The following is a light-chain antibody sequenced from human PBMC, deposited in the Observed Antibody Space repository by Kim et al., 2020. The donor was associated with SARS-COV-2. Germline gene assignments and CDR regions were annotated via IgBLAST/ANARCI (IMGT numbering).Light chain of an antibody. J-gene: IGLJ2*01. CDR1: SSNIGSNY. Sequence: ELTQPPPASGTPGQRVTISCSGSSSNIGSNYVYWYQQLPGTAPKLLIYRNNQRPSGVPDRFSGSKSGTSASLAISGLRSEDEADYYCATWDDSHVVFG. CDR2: RNN. CDR3: ATWDDSHVV. V-gene: IGLV1-47*01.